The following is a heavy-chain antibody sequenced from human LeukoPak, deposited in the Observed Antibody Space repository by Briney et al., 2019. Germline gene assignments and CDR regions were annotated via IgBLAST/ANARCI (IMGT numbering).Heavy chain of an antibody. J-gene: IGHJ3*02. CDR1: GFTFSNAW. Sequence: GGSLRLSCAASGFTFSNAWMSWVRQAPGKGLEWVANIKQDGSEKYYVDSVKGRFTISRDNAKNSLYLQMNSLRAEDTAVYYCARCRGSYRPTEAFDIWGQGTMVTVSS. D-gene: IGHD3-16*02. CDR3: ARCRGSYRPTEAFDI. V-gene: IGHV3-7*01. CDR2: IKQDGSEK.